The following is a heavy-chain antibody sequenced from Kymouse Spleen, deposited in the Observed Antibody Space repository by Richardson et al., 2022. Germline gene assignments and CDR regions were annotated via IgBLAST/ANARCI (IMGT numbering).Heavy chain of an antibody. Sequence: EVQLVESGGGLVQPGGSLRLSCAASGFTFSSYWMHWVRQAPGKGLVWVSRINSDGSSTSYADSVKGRFTISRDNAKNTLYLQMNSLRAEDTAVYYCAREDVVPAAIFFDYWGQGTLVTVSS. V-gene: IGHV3-74*01. D-gene: IGHD2-2*02. J-gene: IGHJ4*02. CDR2: INSDGSST. CDR1: GFTFSSYW. CDR3: AREDVVPAAIFFDY.